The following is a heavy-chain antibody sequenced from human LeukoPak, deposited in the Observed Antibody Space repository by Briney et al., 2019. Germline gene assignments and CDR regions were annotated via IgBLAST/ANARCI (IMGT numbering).Heavy chain of an antibody. CDR3: ATHNLVTRYCSSTSCYRRRWFDP. CDR2: FDPEDRET. J-gene: IGHJ5*02. D-gene: IGHD2-2*02. V-gene: IGHV1-24*01. CDR1: GYTRTELS. Sequence: GASVKVSCKVSGYTRTELSMHWVRQAPGKGLEWMGGFDPEDRETIYAQKFQGRVTMTEDTSTDTAYMELSSLRSEDTAVYYCATHNLVTRYCSSTSCYRRRWFDPWGQGTLVTVSS.